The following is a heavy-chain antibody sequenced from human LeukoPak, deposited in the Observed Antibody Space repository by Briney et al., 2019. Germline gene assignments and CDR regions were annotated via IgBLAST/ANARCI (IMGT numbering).Heavy chain of an antibody. D-gene: IGHD2-21*02. J-gene: IGHJ6*02. CDR2: INPSGGST. Sequence: ASVKVSCKASGYTFTSYYMHWVRQAPGQGLEWMGIINPSGGSTSYAQKFQGRVTVTRDTSTSTVYMEVSSLRSEDTAVYYCARAYCGGDCYSLYYYYYGMDVWGQGTTVTVSS. V-gene: IGHV1-46*01. CDR1: GYTFTSYY. CDR3: ARAYCGGDCYSLYYYYYGMDV.